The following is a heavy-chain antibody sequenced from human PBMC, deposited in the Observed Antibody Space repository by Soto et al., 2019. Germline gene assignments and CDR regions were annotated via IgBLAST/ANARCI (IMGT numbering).Heavy chain of an antibody. CDR2: ISYSGTT. J-gene: IGHJ6*02. D-gene: IGHD3-22*01. Sequence: SETLSLTCTVSGGSISSSSYYWGWIRQPPGKGLEWIGSISYSGTTYYNPSLKSRVTISVDTSKNQFSLKLSSVTAADTAVYYCARRSGYNFYYNYYGMDVWGQGTTVTVSS. V-gene: IGHV4-39*01. CDR3: ARRSGYNFYYNYYGMDV. CDR1: GGSISSSSYY.